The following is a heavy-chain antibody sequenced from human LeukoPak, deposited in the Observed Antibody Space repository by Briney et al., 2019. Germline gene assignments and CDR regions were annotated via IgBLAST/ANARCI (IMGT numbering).Heavy chain of an antibody. CDR1: GGSISSGSYY. D-gene: IGHD4-23*01. J-gene: IGHJ4*02. CDR3: AGTMVVTPDYFDY. V-gene: IGHV4-61*02. CDR2: IYTSGST. Sequence: SETLSLTRTVSGGSISSGSYYWSWIRQPAGKGLEWIGRIYTSGSTNYNPSLKSRVTISVDTSKNQFSLKLSSVTAADTAVYYCAGTMVVTPDYFDYWGQGTLVTVSS.